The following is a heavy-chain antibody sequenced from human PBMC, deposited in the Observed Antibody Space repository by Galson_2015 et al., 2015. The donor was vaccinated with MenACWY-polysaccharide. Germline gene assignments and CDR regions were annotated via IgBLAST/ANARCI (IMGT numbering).Heavy chain of an antibody. CDR3: ARLAADYSYYMDV. Sequence: ETLSLTCNVSGGSISSYSWSWIRQPPGKGLEWIGYISYSGSTNYNPSLKSRVTVSLDTSKNQFSLKLTSVTAADTAVYYCARLAADYSYYMDVWGQGTTVTVSS. J-gene: IGHJ6*02. D-gene: IGHD6-13*01. CDR2: ISYSGST. V-gene: IGHV4-59*08. CDR1: GGSISSYS.